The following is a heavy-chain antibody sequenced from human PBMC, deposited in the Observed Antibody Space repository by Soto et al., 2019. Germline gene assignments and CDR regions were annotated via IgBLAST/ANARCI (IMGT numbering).Heavy chain of an antibody. V-gene: IGHV1-69*06. CDR2: IIPIFGTA. CDR1: GGTFSSYA. D-gene: IGHD2-2*01. Sequence: SVKVSCKASGGTFSSYAISWVRQAPGQGLEWMGGIIPIFGTANYAQKFRGRVTITADKSTSTAYMELSSLRSEDTAVYYCARDSQYCSSTSCPFDYWGQGTLVTVSS. CDR3: ARDSQYCSSTSCPFDY. J-gene: IGHJ4*02.